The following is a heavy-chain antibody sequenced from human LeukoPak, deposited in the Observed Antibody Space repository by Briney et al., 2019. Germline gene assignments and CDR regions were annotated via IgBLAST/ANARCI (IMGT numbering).Heavy chain of an antibody. Sequence: PGGSLRLSCAASGFTFSSYAMSWVRQAPGKGLEWVSAISGSGGSTYYADSVKGRFTISRDNSKNTLYPQMNSLRAEDTAVYYCAKVLSSGWTLSDYWGQGTLVTVSS. CDR3: AKVLSSGWTLSDY. CDR1: GFTFSSYA. CDR2: ISGSGGST. J-gene: IGHJ4*02. V-gene: IGHV3-23*01. D-gene: IGHD6-19*01.